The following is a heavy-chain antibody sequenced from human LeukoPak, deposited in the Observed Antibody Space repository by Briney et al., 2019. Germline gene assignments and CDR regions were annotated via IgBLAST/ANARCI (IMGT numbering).Heavy chain of an antibody. D-gene: IGHD3-10*01. Sequence: PSEPLTLTCTVSVGAYSRYYWSWMRQPPGKGLVWIGYNYYRGSTNYNPPLKSRVNISVDTSKDHFLLKLRSVTAANTAVYYFARDYYGSGSYYTSWFDPWGQGTLVTVSA. CDR1: VGAYSRYY. CDR2: NYYRGST. J-gene: IGHJ5*02. V-gene: IGHV4-59*01. CDR3: ARDYYGSGSYYTSWFDP.